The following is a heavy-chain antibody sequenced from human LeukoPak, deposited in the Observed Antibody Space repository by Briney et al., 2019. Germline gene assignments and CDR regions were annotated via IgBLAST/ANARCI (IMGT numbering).Heavy chain of an antibody. J-gene: IGHJ4*02. CDR1: GGSISSYY. V-gene: IGHV4-4*07. D-gene: IGHD2-2*01. CDR2: IYSSGST. CDR3: ARVYCSSTSCPQAADY. Sequence: PSETLSLTCTVSGGSISSYYWSWIRQPAGKGLEWIGRIYSSGSTNYNPSLKSRVTMSVDTSKNQFSLKLSSVTAADTAVYYCARVYCSSTSCPQAADYWGQGTLVTVSS.